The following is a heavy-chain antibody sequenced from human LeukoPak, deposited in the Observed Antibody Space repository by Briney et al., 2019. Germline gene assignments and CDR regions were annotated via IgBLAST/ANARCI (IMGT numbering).Heavy chain of an antibody. D-gene: IGHD5-12*01. J-gene: IGHJ4*02. V-gene: IGHV1-2*02. CDR1: GYTFTDYY. CDR3: AREVDKVTTFMSLYLDS. Sequence: ASVKVSCKASGYTFTDYYIHFVRQPPGQPLEWMGWLNPDSGGTNYAPKFRGRVTMTRDISVNTAYMEVTRLISDDTAMYYCAREVDKVTTFMSLYLDSWGQGSLVTVSS. CDR2: LNPDSGGT.